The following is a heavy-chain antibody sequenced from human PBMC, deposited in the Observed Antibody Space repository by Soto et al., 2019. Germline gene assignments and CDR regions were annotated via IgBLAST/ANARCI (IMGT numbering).Heavy chain of an antibody. Sequence: ASVKVSCKTSGETFDDYYVHWVRQAPGQGLEWIGKIYPSGGSTNYGQQFRGRATLTRETSTTTVYMDLSGLTSEDTAIYYCARDLSYNFYDFWGQGTQVTVSS. J-gene: IGHJ4*02. CDR1: GETFDDYY. D-gene: IGHD3-3*01. CDR2: IYPSGGST. V-gene: IGHV1-46*02. CDR3: ARDLSYNFYDF.